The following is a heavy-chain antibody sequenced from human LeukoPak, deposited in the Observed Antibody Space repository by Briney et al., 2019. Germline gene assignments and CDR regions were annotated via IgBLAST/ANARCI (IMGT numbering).Heavy chain of an antibody. CDR2: IYTSGST. CDR1: GGSISSYY. CDR3: ARGGRGDYPRNWFDP. Sequence: SETLSLTCTVSGGSISSYYWSWIRQPAGKGLDWIGRIYTSGSTNYNPSLKSRVTMSVDTSKNQFSLKLSSVTAADTAVYYCARGGRGDYPRNWFDPWGQGTLVTVSS. D-gene: IGHD4-17*01. J-gene: IGHJ5*02. V-gene: IGHV4-4*07.